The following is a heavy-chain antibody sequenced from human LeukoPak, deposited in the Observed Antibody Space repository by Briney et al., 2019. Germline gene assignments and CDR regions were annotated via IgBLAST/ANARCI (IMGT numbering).Heavy chain of an antibody. CDR1: GFSFSKYW. CDR3: ASESPDILRGGFEY. CDR2: ISTDGTST. J-gene: IGHJ4*02. V-gene: IGHV3-74*01. Sequence: GGSLRLSCADSGFSFSKYWMHWVRQAPGKGLVWVSRISTDGTSTTYADLVKGRFTISRDNAKNTLYLQMNSLRAEDTAVYYCASESPDILRGGFEYWGQGVLVTVSS. D-gene: IGHD3-9*01.